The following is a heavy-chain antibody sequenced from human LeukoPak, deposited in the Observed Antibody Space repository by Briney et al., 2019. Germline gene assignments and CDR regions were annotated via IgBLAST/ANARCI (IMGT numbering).Heavy chain of an antibody. J-gene: IGHJ4*02. CDR3: AKDLATNRFSAFDY. CDR2: ISNNGDST. V-gene: IGHV3-23*01. D-gene: IGHD1-14*01. CDR1: GLTFSSFA. Sequence: VGSLRLSCAASGLTFSSFAMSWIRQAPGKGLEWVSGISNNGDSTDYADSVKGRFTISRDNSKNTLYLQMNRLRADDTALYYCAKDLATNRFSAFDYWGQGTLVTVSS.